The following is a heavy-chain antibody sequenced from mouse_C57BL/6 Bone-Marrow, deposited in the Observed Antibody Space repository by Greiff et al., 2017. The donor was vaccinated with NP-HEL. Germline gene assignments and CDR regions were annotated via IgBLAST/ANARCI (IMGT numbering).Heavy chain of an antibody. CDR1: GFSLTSYG. D-gene: IGHD1-1*01. J-gene: IGHJ3*01. CDR3: AKSGYYYGSSSLAY. CDR2: IWSGGST. Sequence: VQVVESGPGLVQPSQSLSITCTVSGFSLTSYGVHWVRQSPGKGLEWLGVIWSGGSTDYNAAFLSRLSITKDNSKSQVFFKMNSLQADDTAIYYCAKSGYYYGSSSLAYWGQGTLVTVSA. V-gene: IGHV2-5*01.